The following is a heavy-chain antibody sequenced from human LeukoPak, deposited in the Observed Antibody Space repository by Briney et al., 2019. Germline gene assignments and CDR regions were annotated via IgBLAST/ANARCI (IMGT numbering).Heavy chain of an antibody. CDR2: TYTSGST. Sequence: SETLSLTCNVSGGSISSYYWSWIRQPAGKGLEWIGRTYTSGSTNYNPSLKSRVTMSLDTSKIQFSLKLTSVTAADTAVYYCARVEAAAAPKIDYWGQGTLVTVSS. D-gene: IGHD6-13*01. J-gene: IGHJ4*02. CDR1: GGSISSYY. V-gene: IGHV4-4*07. CDR3: ARVEAAAAPKIDY.